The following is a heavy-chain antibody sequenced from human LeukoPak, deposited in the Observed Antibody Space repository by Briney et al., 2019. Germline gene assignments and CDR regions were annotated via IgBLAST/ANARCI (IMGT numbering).Heavy chain of an antibody. D-gene: IGHD1-26*01. CDR3: AKVVGATRGYAFDI. CDR2: ISGSGGST. CDR1: GFTFSSYA. Sequence: GGSLRLSCAASGFTFSSYAMSWVRQAPRKGLEWVSAISGSGGSTYYADSVKGRFTISRDNSKNALYLQMNSLRAEDTAVYYCAKVVGATRGYAFDIWGQGTMVTVSS. V-gene: IGHV3-23*01. J-gene: IGHJ3*02.